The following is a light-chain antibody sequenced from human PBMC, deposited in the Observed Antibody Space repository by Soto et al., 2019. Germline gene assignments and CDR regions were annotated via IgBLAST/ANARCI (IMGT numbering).Light chain of an antibody. CDR2: DAS. CDR3: QQYDSSWT. V-gene: IGKV3-20*01. J-gene: IGKJ1*01. CDR1: QRIITNS. Sequence: EIVLTQSPGTLSLSPGERATLSCRASQRIITNSLAWYKQKPGQAPRLLIYDASNRATGIPDRFSGSGSGTDFTLTIRRLEPEDFAVYYCQQYDSSWTFGQGTKVDIK.